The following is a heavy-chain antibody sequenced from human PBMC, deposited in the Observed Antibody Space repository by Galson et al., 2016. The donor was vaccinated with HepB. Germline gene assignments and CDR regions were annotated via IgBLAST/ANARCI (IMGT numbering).Heavy chain of an antibody. CDR1: GGYISSFY. Sequence: LSLTCTVSGGYISSFYWSWIRQPPGKELEYIGYAHYTGSSNYNPSLKSRVTISVDTSKNQFSLKLSSVTAADTAVYYCARDYVTNGLFWYFDYWGQGTLVTVAA. J-gene: IGHJ4*02. CDR3: ARDYVTNGLFWYFDY. V-gene: IGHV4-59*01. D-gene: IGHD3-3*01. CDR2: AHYTGSS.